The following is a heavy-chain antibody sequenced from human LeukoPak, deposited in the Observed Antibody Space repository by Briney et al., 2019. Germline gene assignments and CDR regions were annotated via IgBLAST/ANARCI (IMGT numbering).Heavy chain of an antibody. CDR2: ISGRGAST. D-gene: IGHD1-26*01. Sequence: PGGSLRLSCAASGFTFSSYAMSWVRQAPGKGLEWVSAISGRGASTYNADSVKGRFTISRDSSTNTLYLQMNSLRAEDTAVYYCAKAGPSSGSYYGMDVWGQGTTVTVSS. V-gene: IGHV3-23*01. J-gene: IGHJ6*02. CDR1: GFTFSSYA. CDR3: AKAGPSSGSYYGMDV.